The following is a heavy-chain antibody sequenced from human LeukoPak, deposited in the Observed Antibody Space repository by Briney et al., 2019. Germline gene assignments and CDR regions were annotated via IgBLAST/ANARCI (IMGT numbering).Heavy chain of an antibody. CDR3: ARDGGVVVVPAAMDV. CDR2: IYYSGST. Sequence: SETLSLTCTVSGGSISSYYWSWIRQPPGKGLEWIGYIYYSGSTNYNPSLKSRVTISVDTSKNQFSLKLSSVTAADTAVYYCARDGGVVVVPAAMDVWGQGTTVTVSS. J-gene: IGHJ6*02. D-gene: IGHD2-2*01. CDR1: GGSISSYY. V-gene: IGHV4-59*12.